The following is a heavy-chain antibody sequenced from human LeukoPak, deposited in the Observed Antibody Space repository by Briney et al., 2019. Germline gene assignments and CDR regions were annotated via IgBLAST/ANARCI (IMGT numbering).Heavy chain of an antibody. CDR3: ARDRTLKHPNNNSGRSYAFDI. J-gene: IGHJ3*02. Sequence: ASVKVSCKASGYTFTSYYMHWVRQAPGQGPEWMGIINPSGGSTSYAQKFQGRVTMTRDMSTSTVYMELSSLRSEDTAVYYCARDRTLKHPNNNSGRSYAFDIWGQGTMVTVSS. V-gene: IGHV1-46*01. CDR2: INPSGGST. D-gene: IGHD6-19*01. CDR1: GYTFTSYY.